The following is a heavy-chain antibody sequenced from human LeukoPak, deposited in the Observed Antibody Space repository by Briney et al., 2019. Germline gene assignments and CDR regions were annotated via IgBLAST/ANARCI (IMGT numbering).Heavy chain of an antibody. J-gene: IGHJ4*02. CDR2: MNPNSGNT. D-gene: IGHD3-10*01. CDR1: GYTFTSYD. CDR3: AREGALLWFGELSNYNDY. V-gene: IGHV1-8*01. Sequence: ASVKASCKASGYTFTSYDINWVRQATGQGLEWMGWMNPNSGNTGYAQKFQGRVTMTRNTSISTAYMELSSLRSEDTAVYYCAREGALLWFGELSNYNDYWGQGTLVTVSS.